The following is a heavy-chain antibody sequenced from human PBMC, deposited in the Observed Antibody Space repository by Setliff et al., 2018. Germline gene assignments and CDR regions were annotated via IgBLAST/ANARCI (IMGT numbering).Heavy chain of an antibody. V-gene: IGHV4-39*01. CDR2: TYYTGDP. CDR1: GGSLRGNAIF. Sequence: PSETLSLTCTVSGGSLRGNAIFWGWIRQPPGKGLEWIGSTYYTGDPYYNPSLKSRVTMSVDTSRNQLSLKLTSVTAADTAVYYCARHVGSRSRGYNYYYYYMDVWGKGTTVTV. J-gene: IGHJ6*03. D-gene: IGHD3-10*01. CDR3: ARHVGSRSRGYNYYYYYMDV.